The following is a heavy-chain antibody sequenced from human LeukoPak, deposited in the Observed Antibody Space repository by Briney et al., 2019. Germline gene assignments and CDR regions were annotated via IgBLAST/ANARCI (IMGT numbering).Heavy chain of an antibody. CDR2: IKYDASDE. D-gene: IGHD1-26*01. J-gene: IGHJ4*02. V-gene: IGHV3-33*08. CDR3: ARGQSVGWEIGVCDF. Sequence: GGSLRLSCAASGFTFSSYNIHWVRQAPGKGLEWVGLIKYDASDEYYADSVKGRFTISRDDSRNTLYLQMTSLRAEDTAVYYCARGQSVGWEIGVCDFWGQGSLVTVAS. CDR1: GFTFSSYN.